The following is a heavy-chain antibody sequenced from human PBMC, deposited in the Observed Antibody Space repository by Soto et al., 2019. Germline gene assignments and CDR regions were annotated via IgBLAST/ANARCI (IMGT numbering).Heavy chain of an antibody. CDR3: ARSRGEYIAYQGPYFAYYGLDV. CDR2: IYWDDDK. J-gene: IGHJ6*01. V-gene: IGHV2-5*02. Sequence: QITLKESGPPLVRPTQNLTLTCSFHGFSLTTSAVGVAWIRLPPVTPLEWLAVIYWDDDKRYSPFLRNRLTITKDTCKNQMVLSMTDMDPGDTATYYCARSRGEYIAYQGPYFAYYGLDVWGQGTTVAVST. CDR1: GFSLTTSAVG. D-gene: IGHD2-2*01.